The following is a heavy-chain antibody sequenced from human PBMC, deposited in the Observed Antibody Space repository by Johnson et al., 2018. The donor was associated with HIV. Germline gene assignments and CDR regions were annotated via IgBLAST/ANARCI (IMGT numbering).Heavy chain of an antibody. V-gene: IGHV3-30*02. D-gene: IGHD1-26*01. CDR1: RFTFSTYG. CDR3: ARDQEWELRLTWGGDPFDI. CDR2: IRYDGSNK. J-gene: IGHJ3*02. Sequence: QVQLVESGGGVVQPGGSLRLSCAASRFTFSTYGMHWVRQAPGKGLEWVAFIRYDGSNKYYADSVKGRFTISRDNSKNTLYLQMNSLRAEDTAVYYCARDQEWELRLTWGGDPFDIWGQGTMVTVSS.